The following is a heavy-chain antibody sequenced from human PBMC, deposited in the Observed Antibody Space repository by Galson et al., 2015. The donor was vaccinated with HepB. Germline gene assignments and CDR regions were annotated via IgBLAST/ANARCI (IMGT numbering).Heavy chain of an antibody. Sequence: SVKVSCKASGDIFNTYTISWVRQAPGQGLEWVGRIIPILSVTNYAQTLRGRITITADESSRTSYMELSSLRSEDTAVYYCAGAQDYSKLYNWFDPWGQGTLVTVAP. CDR3: AGAQDYSKLYNWFDP. J-gene: IGHJ5*02. CDR1: GDIFNTYT. V-gene: IGHV1-69*02. CDR2: IIPILSVT. D-gene: IGHD4-11*01.